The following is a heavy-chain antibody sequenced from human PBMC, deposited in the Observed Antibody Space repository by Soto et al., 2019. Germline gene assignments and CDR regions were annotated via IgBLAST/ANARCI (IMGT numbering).Heavy chain of an antibody. D-gene: IGHD3-22*01. CDR3: TTDSYITSIIVRFDY. CDR2: VKRKNDGGTT. J-gene: IGHJ4*01. CDR1: GFTFSNAW. V-gene: IGHV3-15*07. Sequence: GGSLRLSCAASGFTFSNAWINWVRQAPRKGLEWVGRVKRKNDGGTTDFAAPVKGRFAISRDDSKNMVYLEMNSLQTEDTAIYFCTTDSYITSIIVRFDYWGHGTLVTVSS.